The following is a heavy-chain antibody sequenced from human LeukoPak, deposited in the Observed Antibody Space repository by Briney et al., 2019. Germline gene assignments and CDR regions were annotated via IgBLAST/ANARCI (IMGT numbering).Heavy chain of an antibody. CDR3: ARRPSGVRALDY. CDR2: IYYSGST. J-gene: IGHJ4*02. D-gene: IGHD2-8*01. Sequence: SQTLSLTCTVSGGSISSGGYYWSWIRQHPGKGLEWIGYIYYSGSTYYNPSLKSRVTKSVDTSKNQFSLKLSSVTAADTAVYYCARRPSGVRALDYWGQGTLVTVSS. V-gene: IGHV4-31*03. CDR1: GGSISSGGYY.